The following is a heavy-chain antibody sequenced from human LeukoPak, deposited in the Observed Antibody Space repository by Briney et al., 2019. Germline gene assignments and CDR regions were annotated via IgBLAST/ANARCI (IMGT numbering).Heavy chain of an antibody. CDR1: GFTFSSYS. J-gene: IGHJ6*03. CDR2: ISSSSSTI. CDR3: ARMYCTNGVCYRNYYYYYMDV. V-gene: IGHV3-48*01. Sequence: PGGSLRLSCAASGFTFSSYSMNWVRQAPGKGLEWVSYISSSSSTIYYADSVKGRFTISRDNAKNSLYLQMNSLRAEDTAVYYCARMYCTNGVCYRNYYYYYMDVWGKGTTVTVSS. D-gene: IGHD2-8*01.